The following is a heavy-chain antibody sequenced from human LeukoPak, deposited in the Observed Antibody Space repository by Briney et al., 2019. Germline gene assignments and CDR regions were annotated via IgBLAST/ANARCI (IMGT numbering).Heavy chain of an antibody. V-gene: IGHV3-23*01. CDR3: AKTTSYDYVWGTNFDY. J-gene: IGHJ4*02. CDR2: ISGSGRST. Sequence: GGSLRLSCVGSGYTFSTYGMHWVRQAPGKGLEWVSSISGSGRSTYYDDSVKGQFAISRDNSKSTLSLQVNSLRAEDTAVYYCAKTTSYDYVWGTNFDYWGQGTLVTASS. D-gene: IGHD3-16*01. CDR1: GYTFSTYG.